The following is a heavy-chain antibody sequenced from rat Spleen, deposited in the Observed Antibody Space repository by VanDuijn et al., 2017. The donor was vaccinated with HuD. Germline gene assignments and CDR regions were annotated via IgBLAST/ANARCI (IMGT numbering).Heavy chain of an antibody. V-gene: IGHV2S63*01. Sequence: EVQLKESGPGLVQPSQTLSLTCTVSGFSLTDYRAHWVRQPPGNGPEWMGVMWSGGSKAYNSGHKSRLSISRDTSKSQVFLKMNSLQTEDTAMYFCARRYSGDFDYWGQGVMVTVSS. CDR1: GFSLTDYR. D-gene: IGHD1-1*01. J-gene: IGHJ2*01. CDR3: ARRYSGDFDY. CDR2: MWSGGSK.